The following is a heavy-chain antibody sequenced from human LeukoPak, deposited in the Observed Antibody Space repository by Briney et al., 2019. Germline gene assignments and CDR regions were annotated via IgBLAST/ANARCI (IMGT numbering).Heavy chain of an antibody. CDR3: ARDTAMYRAFDI. CDR1: GGSFSGYY. Sequence: PSETLSLTCAVYGGSFSGYYGSWVREPPGKGVEWVGEINHSGSTNYNPSLKSRVTISVDTSKNQFSLKLSSVTAADTAVYYCARDTAMYRAFDIWGQGTMVTVSS. CDR2: INHSGST. J-gene: IGHJ3*02. D-gene: IGHD2-2*02. V-gene: IGHV4-34*01.